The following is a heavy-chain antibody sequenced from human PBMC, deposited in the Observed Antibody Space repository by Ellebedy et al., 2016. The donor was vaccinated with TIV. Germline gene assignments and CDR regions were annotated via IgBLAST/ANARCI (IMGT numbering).Heavy chain of an antibody. CDR1: GFTFGSYG. D-gene: IGHD3-9*01. Sequence: GGSLRLSCAASGFTFGSYGIHWVRQAPGKGLEWVAFISYDGKEKYYADSVKGRFTISRDNSDSTMYVQMNSLRAEGTAVYYCAKEAYDIMTGSQMYGMDVWGQGTTVTVSS. J-gene: IGHJ6*02. CDR2: ISYDGKEK. CDR3: AKEAYDIMTGSQMYGMDV. V-gene: IGHV3-30*18.